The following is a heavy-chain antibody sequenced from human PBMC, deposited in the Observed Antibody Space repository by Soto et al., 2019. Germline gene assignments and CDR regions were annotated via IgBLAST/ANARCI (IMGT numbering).Heavy chain of an antibody. D-gene: IGHD6-25*01. CDR3: PMSSGYFEY. CDR1: GGSINNHY. Sequence: SETLSLTCTVSGGSINNHYWSWIRQPPGKGLDWIGYFYYTRTTHYTPLQESRVSLSEDTCKHLHSLSLPLRAAGAWAIYHCPMSSGYFEYWGQGTLVTVSS. J-gene: IGHJ4*02. V-gene: IGHV4-59*03. CDR2: FYYTRTT.